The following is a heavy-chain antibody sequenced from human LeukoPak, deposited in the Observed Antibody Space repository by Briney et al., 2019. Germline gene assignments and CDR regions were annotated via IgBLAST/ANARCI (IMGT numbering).Heavy chain of an antibody. Sequence: GESLRLSCAASGFTFSSYAMHWVRQAPGKGLEYVSAISSNGGSTHYANSVKGRFTISRDNSKNTLYLQMGSLRAEDMAVYYCARDYSSGWTYYYYYYMDVRGKGTTATVSS. J-gene: IGHJ6*03. CDR3: ARDYSSGWTYYYYYYMDV. CDR2: ISSNGGST. D-gene: IGHD6-19*01. CDR1: GFTFSSYA. V-gene: IGHV3-64*01.